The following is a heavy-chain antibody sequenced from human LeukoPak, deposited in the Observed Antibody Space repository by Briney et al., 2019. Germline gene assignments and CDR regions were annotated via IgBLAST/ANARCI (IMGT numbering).Heavy chain of an antibody. D-gene: IGHD5-24*01. V-gene: IGHV4-39*01. CDR2: IYYSGST. Sequence: SETLYLTCTVSGGSISSSSYYWGWIRQPPGKGLEWIGSIYYSGSTYYNPSLKSRVTISVDTSKNQFSLKLSSVTAADTAVYYCARLIRDGYNFDYWGQGTLVTVSS. CDR3: ARLIRDGYNFDY. CDR1: GGSISSSSYY. J-gene: IGHJ4*02.